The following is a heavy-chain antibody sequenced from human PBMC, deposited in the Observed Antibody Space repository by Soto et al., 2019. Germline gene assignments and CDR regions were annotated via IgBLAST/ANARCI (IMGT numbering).Heavy chain of an antibody. V-gene: IGHV3-49*03. CDR2: IRSKGYGGTT. CDR1: GFTFGDFG. J-gene: IGHJ6*02. D-gene: IGHD2-2*01. CDR3: ASLTSWSQEYYYGMDV. Sequence: GGSLRLSCTGSGFTFGDFGMSWFRQAPGKGLEWLSFIRSKGYGGTTESAASVRGRFITSRDDSKSIAYLQMNSLKTEDTAVYYCASLTSWSQEYYYGMDVWGQGT.